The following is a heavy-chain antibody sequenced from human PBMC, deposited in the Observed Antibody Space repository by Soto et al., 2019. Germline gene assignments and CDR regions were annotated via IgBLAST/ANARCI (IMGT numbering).Heavy chain of an antibody. CDR2: IIPIFGTA. Sequence: ASVKVSCKASGGTFSSYAISWVRQAPGQGLEWMGGIIPIFGTANYAQKFQGRVTITADESTSTAYMELSSLRSEDTDVYYCARSFPERWPFDYWGQGTLVTVSS. V-gene: IGHV1-69*13. CDR3: ARSFPERWPFDY. D-gene: IGHD1-1*01. J-gene: IGHJ4*02. CDR1: GGTFSSYA.